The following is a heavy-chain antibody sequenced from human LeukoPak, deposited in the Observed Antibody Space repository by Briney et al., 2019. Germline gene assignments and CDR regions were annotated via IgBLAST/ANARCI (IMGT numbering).Heavy chain of an antibody. V-gene: IGHV1-69*13. Sequence: ASVKVSCKASGGTFSSYAISWVRQAPGQGLEWMGGIIPIFGTANYAQKVQGRVTITADESTSTAYMELSSLRSEDTAVYYCARVGRYCSGGSCYDDAFDIWGQGTMVTVSS. D-gene: IGHD2-15*01. CDR3: ARVGRYCSGGSCYDDAFDI. CDR2: IIPIFGTA. CDR1: GGTFSSYA. J-gene: IGHJ3*02.